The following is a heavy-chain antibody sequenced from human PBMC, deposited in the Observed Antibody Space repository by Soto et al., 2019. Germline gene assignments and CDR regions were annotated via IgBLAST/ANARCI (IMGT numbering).Heavy chain of an antibody. CDR1: GGSFSGYY. D-gene: IGHD3-3*01. J-gene: IGHJ4*02. V-gene: IGHV4-34*01. CDR3: ARARDFLFDY. CDR2: INHSGST. Sequence: SETLSLTCAVYGGSFSGYYWSWIRQPPGKGLEWIGEINHSGSTNYNPSLKSRVTISVDTSKNQFSLKLSSVTAADTAVYYCARARDFLFDYWGQGTLVTVSS.